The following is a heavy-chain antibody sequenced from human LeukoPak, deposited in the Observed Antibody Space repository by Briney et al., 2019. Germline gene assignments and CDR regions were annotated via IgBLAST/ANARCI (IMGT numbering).Heavy chain of an antibody. V-gene: IGHV3-7*05. CDR3: AKGVNYFVLEY. Sequence: GGSLRLSCAASGFTFSIYWMNWVRQAPGKGLEWVASIKRDGSEIYYVDSVKGRFTISRDNSKNTLYLQMNSLRVEDTAVYYCAKGVNYFVLEYWGQGTLVTISS. J-gene: IGHJ4*02. D-gene: IGHD3-10*02. CDR2: IKRDGSEI. CDR1: GFTFSIYW.